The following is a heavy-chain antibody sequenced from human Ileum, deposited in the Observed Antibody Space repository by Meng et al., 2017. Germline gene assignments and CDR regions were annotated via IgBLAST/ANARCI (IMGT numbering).Heavy chain of an antibody. CDR1: GFSFSDQS. J-gene: IGHJ4*02. CDR2: ILDGDRGP. CDR3: AKDDIIGDGRLSFDY. D-gene: IGHD7-27*01. V-gene: IGHV3-23*01. Sequence: GESLKISCAASGFSFSDQSMSWVRQAPGKGLEWVSVILDGDRGPYYADSVKGRFTISRDNSKNTLYLQLNSLRAEDTAIYYCAKDDIIGDGRLSFDYWGQGTLVTVSS.